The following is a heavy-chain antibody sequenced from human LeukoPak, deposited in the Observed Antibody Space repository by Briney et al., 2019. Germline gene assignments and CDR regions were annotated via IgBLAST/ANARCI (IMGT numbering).Heavy chain of an antibody. J-gene: IGHJ5*02. CDR2: ISGSGGST. CDR1: GFTFSNYA. CDR3: ARAQAVAGTGGFDP. Sequence: GGSLRLSCAASGFTFSNYAMTWVRQTPGKGLEWVSSISGSGGSTYYADSVKGRFTISRDNAKNTLYLQMNSLRDEDTAIYYCARAQAVAGTGGFDPWGQGTLVTVSS. D-gene: IGHD6-19*01. V-gene: IGHV3-23*01.